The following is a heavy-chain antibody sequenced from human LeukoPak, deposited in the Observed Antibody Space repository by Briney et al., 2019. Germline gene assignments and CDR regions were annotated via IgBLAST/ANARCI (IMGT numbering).Heavy chain of an antibody. V-gene: IGHV3-15*01. D-gene: IGHD3-22*01. CDR2: IKSKTDGGTI. Sequence: GGSLRLSCEVSGFTFSNAWMNWVRQAPGKGLEWVGRIKSKTDGGTIDYGAPVKGRFTISRDDSKNTLYLQMNSLKTEDTAMYHCTTGVRDSSGYYNFDYWGQGTLVTVSS. CDR3: TTGVRDSSGYYNFDY. CDR1: GFTFSNAW. J-gene: IGHJ4*02.